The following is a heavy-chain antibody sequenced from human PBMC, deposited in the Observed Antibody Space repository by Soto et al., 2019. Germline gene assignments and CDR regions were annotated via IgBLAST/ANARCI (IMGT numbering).Heavy chain of an antibody. J-gene: IGHJ4*02. Sequence: QVQLQESGPGLVKPSQTLSLTCNVSSESISSGGYYWSWIRHHPRKGLEWIGYIYDSESAYYNPSLKSRVTISMDTSKNHFAMRLSSVTDADTAVYYCARASSSSSAADYWGQGTLVTVSS. CDR1: SESISSGGYY. V-gene: IGHV4-31*03. CDR3: ARASSSSSAADY. D-gene: IGHD6-6*01. CDR2: IYDSESA.